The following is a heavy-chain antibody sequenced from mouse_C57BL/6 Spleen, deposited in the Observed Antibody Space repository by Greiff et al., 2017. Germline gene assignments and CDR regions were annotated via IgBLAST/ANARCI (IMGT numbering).Heavy chain of an antibody. Sequence: QVQLKQPGAELVMPGASVKLSCKASGYTFTSYWMHWVKQRPGQGLEWIGEIDPSDSYTNYNQKFKGKSTLTVDKSSSTAYMQLSSLTSEDSAVYYCARKGAMDYWGQGTSVTASS. CDR2: IDPSDSYT. CDR1: GYTFTSYW. J-gene: IGHJ4*01. V-gene: IGHV1-69*01. CDR3: ARKGAMDY.